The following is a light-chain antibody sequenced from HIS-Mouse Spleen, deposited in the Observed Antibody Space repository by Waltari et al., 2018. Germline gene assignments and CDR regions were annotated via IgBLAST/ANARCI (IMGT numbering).Light chain of an antibody. CDR2: RNK. CDR1: SSNIGSNY. V-gene: IGLV1-47*01. CDR3: AAWDDSLSGPV. Sequence: QSVLTQPPSASGTPGQRVTISCSGSSSNIGSNYVYWYQQPPGTAPKLLIYRNKPRPSGVPDRFSGSSSGTSASLAISGLRSEDEADYYCAAWDDSLSGPVFGGGTKLTVL. J-gene: IGLJ3*02.